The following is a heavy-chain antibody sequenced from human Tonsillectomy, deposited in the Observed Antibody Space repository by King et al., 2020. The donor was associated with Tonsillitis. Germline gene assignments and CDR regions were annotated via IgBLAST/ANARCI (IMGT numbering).Heavy chain of an antibody. CDR3: ARDVSAWSGYYFDY. CDR2: ISTTSSTM. Sequence: QLVQSGGGLVQPGGSLRLSCAASGFTFSSNSINWVRQAPGKGLEWGSYISTTSSTMYYADSVRGRFTISRDNAKNSLYLQMNSLRAEDTAVYYCARDVSAWSGYYFDYWGQGILVTVSS. J-gene: IGHJ4*02. V-gene: IGHV3-48*04. CDR1: GFTFSSNS. D-gene: IGHD6-19*01.